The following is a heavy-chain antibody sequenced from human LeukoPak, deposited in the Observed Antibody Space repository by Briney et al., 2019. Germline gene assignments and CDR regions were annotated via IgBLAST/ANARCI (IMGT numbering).Heavy chain of an antibody. CDR2: MSVSGGST. CDR1: GFTFSSYA. Sequence: QSGGSLRLSCAASGFTFSSYAMSWVRQAPGKGLEWVSGMSVSGGSTDYTDSVKGRFTISRDNSKNTLYLKMNSLRAEDTAVYYCAKGRQYNWSYDAFDIWGQGTMVTVSS. CDR3: AKGRQYNWSYDAFDI. J-gene: IGHJ3*02. D-gene: IGHD1-7*01. V-gene: IGHV3-23*01.